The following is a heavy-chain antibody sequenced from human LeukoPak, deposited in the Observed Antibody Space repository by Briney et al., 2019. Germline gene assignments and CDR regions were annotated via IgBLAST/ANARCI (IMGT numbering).Heavy chain of an antibody. CDR3: ARDSSGYSYDC. V-gene: IGHV3-7*01. D-gene: IGHD5-18*01. J-gene: IGHJ4*02. CDR1: GFTFSSYW. CDR2: IKQDGSEK. Sequence: GGSLRLSCAASGFTFSSYWMSWVRQAPGKGLEWVANIKQDGSEKHYVDSVKGRFTISRDNAKNSLYLQMNSLRAEDTAVYYCARDSSGYSYDCWGQGALVTVSS.